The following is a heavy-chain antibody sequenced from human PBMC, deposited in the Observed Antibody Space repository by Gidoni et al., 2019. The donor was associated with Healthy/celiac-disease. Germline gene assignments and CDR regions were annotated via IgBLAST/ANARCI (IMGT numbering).Heavy chain of an antibody. CDR3: AREAQGIAVAEYYFDY. Sequence: QVQLVPSGAEVKKPWASVKVSCKASGYTFTGYYIHWVRQAPGQGLEWMGWINPNSGGTNYAQKIQGRVTMTRETSISTAYMELSRLRSDDTAVYYCAREAQGIAVAEYYFDYWGQGTLVTVSS. CDR2: INPNSGGT. CDR1: GYTFTGYY. V-gene: IGHV1-2*02. J-gene: IGHJ4*02. D-gene: IGHD6-19*01.